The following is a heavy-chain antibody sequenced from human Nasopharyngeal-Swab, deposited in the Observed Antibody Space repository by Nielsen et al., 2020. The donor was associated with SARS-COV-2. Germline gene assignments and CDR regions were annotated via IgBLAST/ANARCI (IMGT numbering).Heavy chain of an antibody. D-gene: IGHD2-2*01. CDR3: TRYCSTTSCPRGFDY. V-gene: IGHV3-7*02. CDR2: IKQGGTQQ. J-gene: IGHJ4*02. Sequence: VRQMPGKGLEWVAHIKQGGTQQYYVDSVKGRFTISRGNAKNSLYLQMNSLRADDTAVYYCTRYCSTTSCPRGFDYWGQGTLVTVSS.